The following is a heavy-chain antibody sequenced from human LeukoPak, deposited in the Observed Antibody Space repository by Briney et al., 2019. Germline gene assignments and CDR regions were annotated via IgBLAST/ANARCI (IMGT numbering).Heavy chain of an antibody. CDR1: GFTFSSYA. Sequence: AGGTLRLSCSTSGFTFSSYAMHWVRQAPGKGQEWVAFIRYDGSNKYYADSVKGRFTISRDNSKNTLYLQMNSLRAEDTAVYYCAKDGAHYTQYYYYYMDVWGKGTTVTVSS. CDR3: AKDGAHYTQYYYYYMDV. CDR2: IRYDGSNK. J-gene: IGHJ6*03. D-gene: IGHD4-11*01. V-gene: IGHV3-30*02.